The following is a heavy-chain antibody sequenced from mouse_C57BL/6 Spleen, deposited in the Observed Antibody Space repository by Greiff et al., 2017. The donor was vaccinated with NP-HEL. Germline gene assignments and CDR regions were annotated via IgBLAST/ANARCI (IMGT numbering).Heavy chain of an antibody. D-gene: IGHD2-13*01. Sequence: EVQLQQSGPELVKPGASVKISCKASGYTFTDYYMNWVKQSHGKSLEWIGDINPNNGGTSYNQKFKGKATLTVDKSSSTAYLELRSLTSEDSAVYYLASSDSMCYAMDYWGQGTSVTVSS. CDR2: INPNNGGT. CDR3: ASSDSMCYAMDY. V-gene: IGHV1-26*01. J-gene: IGHJ4*01. CDR1: GYTFTDYY.